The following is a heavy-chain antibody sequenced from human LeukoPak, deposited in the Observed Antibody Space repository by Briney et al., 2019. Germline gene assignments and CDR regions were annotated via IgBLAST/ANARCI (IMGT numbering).Heavy chain of an antibody. J-gene: IGHJ4*02. CDR3: AKSRAIDH. CDR2: ISPRGTST. Sequence: GGSLRLSCEASGFTFSNSDMAWVRQAPGKGLEWLSLISPRGTSTFYADSVKGRFTISRDNFRDMLFLQMNSLRAEDTAVYYCAKSRAIDHWGQGTLVIVSS. CDR1: GFTFSNSD. D-gene: IGHD2-21*01. V-gene: IGHV3-23*01.